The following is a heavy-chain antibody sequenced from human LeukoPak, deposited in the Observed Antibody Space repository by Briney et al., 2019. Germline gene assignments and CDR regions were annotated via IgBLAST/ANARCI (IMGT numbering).Heavy chain of an antibody. J-gene: IGHJ3*02. CDR3: ARDQGVVVTHSDAFDI. CDR1: GFTFGSYS. V-gene: IGHV3-21*01. D-gene: IGHD3-22*01. Sequence: GGSLRLSCAASGFTFGSYSMNWVRQAPGKGLEWVSSISSSSYIYYADSVKGRFTISRDNAKNSLYLQMNSLRAEDTAVYYCARDQGVVVTHSDAFDIWGQGTMVTVSS. CDR2: ISSSSYI.